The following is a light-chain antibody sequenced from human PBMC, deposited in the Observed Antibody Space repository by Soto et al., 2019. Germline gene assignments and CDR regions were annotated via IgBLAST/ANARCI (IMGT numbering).Light chain of an antibody. CDR1: QSIRHY. Sequence: DIQMTQSPPTLSASVGDRVTITCRASQSIRHYLAWYQQMPGKAPKLLIYGASTLQSGVPPRFNGSGSGTEFTLTISSLQPDDFGTYFCQHHNSYSQTFGQGTKV. CDR3: QHHNSYSQT. J-gene: IGKJ1*01. CDR2: GAS. V-gene: IGKV1-5*01.